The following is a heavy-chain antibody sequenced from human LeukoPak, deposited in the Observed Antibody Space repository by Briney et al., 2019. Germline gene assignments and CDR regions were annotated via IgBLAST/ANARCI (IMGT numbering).Heavy chain of an antibody. J-gene: IGHJ4*02. V-gene: IGHV3-66*01. D-gene: IGHD1-14*01. Sequence: QAGGSLRLSCAASGFTFTSYSMNWVRQAPGKGLEWVSVIYSGGSTYYADSVKGRFTISRDNSKNTLYLQMNSLRAEDTALYYCAKDPNRGARTVWGGYFDYWGQGTLVTVSS. CDR3: AKDPNRGARTVWGGYFDY. CDR1: GFTFTSYS. CDR2: IYSGGST.